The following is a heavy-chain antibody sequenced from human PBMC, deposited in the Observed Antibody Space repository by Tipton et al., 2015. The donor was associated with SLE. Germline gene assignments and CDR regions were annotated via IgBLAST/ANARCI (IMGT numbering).Heavy chain of an antibody. CDR1: GFTFDDYA. Sequence: SLRLSCAASGFTFDDYAMHWVRQAPGKGLEWVSGISWNSGSIGYADSVKGRFTISRDNAKNSLYLQMNSLRAEDTALYYCSGWGYWGQGTLVTVSS. J-gene: IGHJ4*02. CDR2: ISWNSGSI. D-gene: IGHD6-19*01. V-gene: IGHV3-9*01. CDR3: SGWGY.